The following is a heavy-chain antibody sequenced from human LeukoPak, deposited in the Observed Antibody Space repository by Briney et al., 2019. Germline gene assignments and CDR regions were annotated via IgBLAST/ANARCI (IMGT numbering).Heavy chain of an antibody. CDR1: GFTFSSYA. Sequence: PGGSLRLSCAASGFTFSSYAMHWVRQAPGKGLEWVAVISYDGSNKYYADSVKGRFTISRDNSKNSLYLQMNSLRAEDTAVYYCAKLIRRGYSYGENDYWGQGTLVTVSS. CDR2: ISYDGSNK. J-gene: IGHJ4*02. D-gene: IGHD5-18*01. V-gene: IGHV3-30-3*02. CDR3: AKLIRRGYSYGENDY.